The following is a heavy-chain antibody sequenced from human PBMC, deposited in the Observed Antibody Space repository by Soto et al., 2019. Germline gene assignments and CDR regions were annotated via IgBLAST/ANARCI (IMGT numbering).Heavy chain of an antibody. V-gene: IGHV3-64D*06. D-gene: IGHD5-18*01. J-gene: IGHJ4*02. CDR2: ISSNGGDT. CDR1: GFTFSSYA. Sequence: RLSCAASGFTFSSYAMHWVRQAPGKGLEYVSGISSNGGDTYYADSVKGRFTISRDNSKNTLYLQMSSLRAEDTAVYYCVKAKGRIQLWYQRGNYFDYWGQGTLVTVSS. CDR3: VKAKGRIQLWYQRGNYFDY.